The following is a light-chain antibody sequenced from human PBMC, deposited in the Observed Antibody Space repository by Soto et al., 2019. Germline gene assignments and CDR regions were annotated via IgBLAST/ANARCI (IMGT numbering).Light chain of an antibody. CDR1: QSISNY. V-gene: IGKV1-39*01. J-gene: IGKJ1*01. CDR2: AAS. CDR3: QQSYSTPQT. Sequence: DIQMTQSPSSLSASVGDRVIITCRTSQSISNYLNWYQHKPGKAPKVLISAASNLQSGVPSRFSGSGSGTVFTLTISSLQPEDFATYFCQQSYSTPQTFGQGTKVDI.